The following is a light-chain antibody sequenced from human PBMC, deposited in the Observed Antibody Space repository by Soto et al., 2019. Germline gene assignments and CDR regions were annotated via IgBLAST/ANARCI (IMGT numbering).Light chain of an antibody. CDR3: QQYGSSPQWT. CDR2: GAS. CDR1: QSVSSSY. V-gene: IGKV3-20*01. Sequence: EIVLTQSPGTLSLSPGERATLSCRASQSVSSSYLAWYQQKPGQAPRLLIYGASSRATGIPDRFSGSGSGIDFNLTISRLEPEDFAVYYCQQYGSSPQWTFGQGTKVDIK. J-gene: IGKJ1*01.